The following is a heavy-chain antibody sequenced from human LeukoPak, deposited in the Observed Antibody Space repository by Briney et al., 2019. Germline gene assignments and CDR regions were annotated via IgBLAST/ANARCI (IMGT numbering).Heavy chain of an antibody. Sequence: GASVKVSCKASGYTFTSYDINWVRQATGQGLEWMGWMNPNSGNTGYAQKLQGRVTMTTDTSTSTAYMELRSLRSDDTAVYYCARDGTTELALYYFDYWGQGTLVTVSS. CDR1: GYTFTSYD. V-gene: IGHV1-8*01. D-gene: IGHD4-17*01. CDR2: MNPNSGNT. CDR3: ARDGTTELALYYFDY. J-gene: IGHJ4*02.